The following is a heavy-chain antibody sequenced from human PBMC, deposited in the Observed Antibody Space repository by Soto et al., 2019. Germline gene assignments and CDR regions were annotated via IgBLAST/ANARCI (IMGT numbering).Heavy chain of an antibody. V-gene: IGHV1-69*06. J-gene: IGHJ5*02. CDR2: IIPIFATA. CDR3: ARDVRYCSGGSCYSAT. CDR1: GGTFGTYA. Sequence: GASVKVSCKASGGTFGTYAISWVRQAPGQGLEWMGGIIPIFATANYAQSLQGRVSITADKSTGTAYMELSSLRYEDTAVYFCARDVRYCSGGSCYSATWGQGTLVTVSS. D-gene: IGHD2-15*01.